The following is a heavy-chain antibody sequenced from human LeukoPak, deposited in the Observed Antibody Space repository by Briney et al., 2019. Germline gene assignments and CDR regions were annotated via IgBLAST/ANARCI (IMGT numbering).Heavy chain of an antibody. V-gene: IGHV4-39*07. J-gene: IGHJ4*02. CDR1: GGSISSSSYY. Sequence: SETLSLTCTVSGGSISSSSYYWGWIRQPPGKGLEWIGSIYYSGSTYYNPSLKSRVTISVDRSKNQFSLKLSSVTAADTAVYYCARGSRRPYYFDYWGQGTLVTVSS. CDR2: IYYSGST. CDR3: ARGSRRPYYFDY.